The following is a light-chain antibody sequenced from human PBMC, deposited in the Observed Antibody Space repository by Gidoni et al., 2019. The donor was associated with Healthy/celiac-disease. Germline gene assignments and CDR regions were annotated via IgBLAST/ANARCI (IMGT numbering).Light chain of an antibody. CDR3: QHYDNLPPAIT. Sequence: DIQVTQSPCSPSASVGDRVTITCQASQNISNYLNWYQQNPGKAPILLIYDASNLETGSPSRFSGSGSGTYFPFTISSLQPADIVTFYCQHYDNLPPAITFGQGTRLEIK. J-gene: IGKJ5*01. CDR1: QNISNY. V-gene: IGKV1-33*01. CDR2: DAS.